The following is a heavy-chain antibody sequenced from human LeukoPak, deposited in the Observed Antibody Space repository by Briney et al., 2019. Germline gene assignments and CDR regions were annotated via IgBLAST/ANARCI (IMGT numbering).Heavy chain of an antibody. Sequence: ASVKVSCKASGGTFSSYTISWVRQAPGQGLEWMGWINPNSGGTNYAQKFQGRVTMTRDTSISTAYMELSRLRSDDTAVYYCARPYGGSYGAFDIWGQGTMVTVSS. D-gene: IGHD1-26*01. CDR2: INPNSGGT. CDR1: GGTFSSYT. CDR3: ARPYGGSYGAFDI. J-gene: IGHJ3*02. V-gene: IGHV1-2*02.